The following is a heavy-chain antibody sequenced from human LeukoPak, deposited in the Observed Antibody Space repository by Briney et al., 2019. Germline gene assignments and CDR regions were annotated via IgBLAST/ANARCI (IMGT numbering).Heavy chain of an antibody. Sequence: GGSLRLSCAVSGFTMSSYSMNWVRQAPGKGLEWVAKIKADGGEKDHVASVKGRFTISRDNAKNSLYLQMNSLRVEDTAVYYCARGGAARPDFWGQGTLVTVSS. J-gene: IGHJ4*02. CDR2: IKADGGEK. CDR1: GFTMSSYS. V-gene: IGHV3-7*01. CDR3: ARGGAARPDF. D-gene: IGHD6-6*01.